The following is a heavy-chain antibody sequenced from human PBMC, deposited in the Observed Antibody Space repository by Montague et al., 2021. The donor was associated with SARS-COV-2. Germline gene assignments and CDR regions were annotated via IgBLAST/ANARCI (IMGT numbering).Heavy chain of an antibody. CDR3: ARYGSYFEH. D-gene: IGHD1-26*01. CDR1: GGSIRGYY. J-gene: IGHJ4*02. CDR2: IYYDGST. V-gene: IGHV4-59*03. Sequence: SETVSLTCTVSGGSIRGYYWSWIRQTPGKGLEWIGYIYYDGSTNYNPSLKSRVTMSVDSSKNQFSLRLSSVTAADTAVYYCARYGSYFEHWGQGTLVTVSS.